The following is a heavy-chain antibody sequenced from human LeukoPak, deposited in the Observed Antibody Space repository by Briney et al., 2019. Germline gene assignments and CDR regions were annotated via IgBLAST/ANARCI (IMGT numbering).Heavy chain of an antibody. CDR2: IYYSGST. D-gene: IGHD6-19*01. J-gene: IGHJ4*02. CDR3: ARGSSGWYREHFDY. Sequence: SLTLSLTCTVSGGSISSGGYYWSWIRQHPGKGLEWIGYIYYSGSTYYNPSLKSRVTISVDTSKNQFSLKLSSVTAADTAVYYCARGSSGWYREHFDYWGQGTLVTVSS. CDR1: GGSISSGGYY. V-gene: IGHV4-31*03.